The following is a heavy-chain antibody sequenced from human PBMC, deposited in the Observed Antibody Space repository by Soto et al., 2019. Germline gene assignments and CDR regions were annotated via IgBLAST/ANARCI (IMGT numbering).Heavy chain of an antibody. CDR3: ARYPPRSDPTRGLWI. J-gene: IGHJ6*02. CDR1: VGSISSSNW. D-gene: IGHD3-3*01. V-gene: IGHV4-4*02. CDR2: IYHSGST. Sequence: SETLSLTCSVSVGSISSSNWWSWVRQPPGKGLEWIGEIYHSGSTNYNPSLKSRVTISVDKSKNQFSLKLSSVTAADTAVYYCARYPPRSDPTRGLWIWGQGKTVTVYS.